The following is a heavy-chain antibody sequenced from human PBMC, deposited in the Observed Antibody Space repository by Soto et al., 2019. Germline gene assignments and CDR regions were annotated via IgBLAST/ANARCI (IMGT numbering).Heavy chain of an antibody. V-gene: IGHV5-10-1*01. CDR1: GYSFTSYW. Sequence: LGESLKISCKGSGYSFTSYWISWVRQTPGKGLEWMGKIDPTDSSTTYSPSFQGHVTISADKSITTAYLQWSSLKASDTAMYYCARHGQGFGELLPGGYYYYFYGLDVWGQGTTVTVSS. CDR2: IDPTDSST. D-gene: IGHD3-10*01. CDR3: ARHGQGFGELLPGGYYYYFYGLDV. J-gene: IGHJ6*02.